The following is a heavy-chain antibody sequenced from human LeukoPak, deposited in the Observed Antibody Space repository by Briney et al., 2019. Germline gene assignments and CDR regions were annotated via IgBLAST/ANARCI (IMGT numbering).Heavy chain of an antibody. CDR3: ARLGRRAAVAGPFDY. CDR2: IWYDGSNK. J-gene: IGHJ4*02. CDR1: GFTFSSYG. V-gene: IGHV3-33*01. Sequence: PGGSLRLSCAASGFTFSSYGMHWVRQVPGKGLEWVAVIWYDGSNKYYADSVKGRFTISRDNSKNTLYLQMNSLRAEDTAVYYCARLGRRAAVAGPFDYWGQGTLVTVSS. D-gene: IGHD6-19*01.